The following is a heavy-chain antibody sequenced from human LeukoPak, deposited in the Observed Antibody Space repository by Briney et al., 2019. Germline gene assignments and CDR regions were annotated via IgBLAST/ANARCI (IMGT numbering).Heavy chain of an antibody. CDR3: ARDLVVVVAATNYWYFDL. CDR1: GGSISSGSYY. J-gene: IGHJ2*01. CDR2: IYTSGST. V-gene: IGHV4-61*02. D-gene: IGHD2-15*01. Sequence: PSETLSLTCTVSGGSISSGSYYWSWIRQPAGKGLEWIGRIYTSGSTNYNPSLKSRATISVDTSKNQFSLKLSSVTAADTAVYYCARDLVVVVAATNYWYFDLWGRGTLVTVSS.